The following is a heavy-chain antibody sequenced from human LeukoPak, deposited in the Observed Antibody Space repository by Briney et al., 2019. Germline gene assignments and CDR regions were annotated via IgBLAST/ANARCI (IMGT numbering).Heavy chain of an antibody. Sequence: GGSLRLSCAASGFTFGSYAMTWVRQAPGKRLEWISAISGSAYSTSYADAVKGRFTISRDNSKNTLYLQMNSLRAEDTAIYYCARNTSGFKLGDAFDIWGQGTMVTVSS. D-gene: IGHD3-22*01. V-gene: IGHV3-23*01. CDR2: ISGSAYST. CDR3: ARNTSGFKLGDAFDI. CDR1: GFTFGSYA. J-gene: IGHJ3*02.